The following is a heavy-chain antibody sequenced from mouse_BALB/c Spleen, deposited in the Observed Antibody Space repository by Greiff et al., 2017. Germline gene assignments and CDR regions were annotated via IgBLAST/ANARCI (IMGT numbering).Heavy chain of an antibody. CDR1: GFTFSSYG. J-gene: IGHJ1*01. V-gene: IGHV5-6*01. Sequence: EVQLQQSGGDLVKPGGSLKLSCAASGFTFSSYGMSWVRQTPDKRLEWVATISSGGSYTYYPDSVKGRFTISRDNAKNTLYLQMSSLKSEDTAMYYCARGWYFDVWGAGTTVTVSS. CDR3: ARGWYFDV. CDR2: ISSGGSYT.